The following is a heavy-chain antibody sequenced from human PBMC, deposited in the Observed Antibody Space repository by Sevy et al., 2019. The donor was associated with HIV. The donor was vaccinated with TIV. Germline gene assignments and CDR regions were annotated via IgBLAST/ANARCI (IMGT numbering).Heavy chain of an antibody. CDR2: LSGNGGCT. CDR3: AKDRIWVLGDAFDI. J-gene: IGHJ3*02. V-gene: IGHV3-23*01. CDR1: GFTFSSYA. Sequence: GGYLRLSCAASGFTFSSYAMSWVRQAPGKGLEWVSGLSGNGGCTKYADSVKGRFALSRDNSKNTLYLQMNNLRAEDTAIYFCAKDRIWVLGDAFDIWGQGTMVTVSS. D-gene: IGHD2-8*02.